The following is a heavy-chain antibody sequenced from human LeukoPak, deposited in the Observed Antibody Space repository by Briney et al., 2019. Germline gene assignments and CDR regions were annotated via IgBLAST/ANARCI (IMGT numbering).Heavy chain of an antibody. CDR1: GFTFSSYS. Sequence: GGSLRLSCAASGFTFSSYSMNWVRQAPGKGLEWVSSISSSSSYIYYADSVKGRFTISRDNAKNSLYLQMNSLRAEDTAVYYCARLAPATDAFDIWGQGTMVTVSS. CDR2: ISSSSSYI. D-gene: IGHD2-2*01. V-gene: IGHV3-21*01. CDR3: ARLAPATDAFDI. J-gene: IGHJ3*02.